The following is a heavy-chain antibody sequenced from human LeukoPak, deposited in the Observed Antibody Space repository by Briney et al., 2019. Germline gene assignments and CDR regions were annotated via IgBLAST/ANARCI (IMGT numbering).Heavy chain of an antibody. J-gene: IGHJ4*02. CDR3: TTDNDYGDYGLDY. D-gene: IGHD4-17*01. CDR2: IKRRSDGGTT. V-gene: IGHV3-15*01. CDR1: GFTFSNAW. Sequence: GGSLRLSCAASGFTFSNAWMSCVRQAPGKGPEWVGHIKRRSDGGTTGYAAPVNGRFTISRDDSQNTLFLQMNSLKIEDTAVYYCTTDNDYGDYGLDYWGQGTLVTVSS.